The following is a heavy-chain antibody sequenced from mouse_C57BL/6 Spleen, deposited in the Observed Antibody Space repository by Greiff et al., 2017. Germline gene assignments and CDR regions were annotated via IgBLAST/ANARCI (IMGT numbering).Heavy chain of an antibody. V-gene: IGHV14-2*01. CDR2: IDPEDGET. J-gene: IGHJ2*01. Sequence: VQLQQSGAELVKPGASVKLSCAASGFNIKDYYMHWVKQRTEQGLEWIGRIDPEDGETKYAPKFQGKATITADTSSNTAYLQLSSLTSEDTAVYYCALITTVVAPYFDYWGQGTTLTVSS. CDR3: ALITTVVAPYFDY. D-gene: IGHD1-1*01. CDR1: GFNIKDYY.